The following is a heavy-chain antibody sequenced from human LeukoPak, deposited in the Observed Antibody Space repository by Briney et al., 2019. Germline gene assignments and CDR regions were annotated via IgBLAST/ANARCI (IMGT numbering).Heavy chain of an antibody. D-gene: IGHD3-10*01. Sequence: GGSLRLSCAASGFTFSSYGMSWVRQAPGKGLEWVSAISGSGGSTYYADSVKGRFTISRDNSKNTLYLQMNSLRAEDTAVYYCAKDGIRISHAFDIWGQGTMVTVSS. CDR2: ISGSGGST. CDR1: GFTFSSYG. CDR3: AKDGIRISHAFDI. V-gene: IGHV3-23*01. J-gene: IGHJ3*02.